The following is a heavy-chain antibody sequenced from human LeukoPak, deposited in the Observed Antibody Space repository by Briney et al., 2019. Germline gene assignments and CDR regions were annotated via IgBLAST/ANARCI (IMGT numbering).Heavy chain of an antibody. D-gene: IGHD6-13*01. J-gene: IGHJ2*01. CDR2: IYYSGST. V-gene: IGHV4-59*01. CDR1: GGSISSYY. CDR3: ARTYGSSGLGYFDL. Sequence: PSETLSLTCTVSGGSISSYYWSWIRQPPGKGLEWIGYIYYSGSTNYSPSLKSRLTISVDTSRNQFSLKLSSVTAADTAVYYCARTYGSSGLGYFDLWGRGTLVTVSS.